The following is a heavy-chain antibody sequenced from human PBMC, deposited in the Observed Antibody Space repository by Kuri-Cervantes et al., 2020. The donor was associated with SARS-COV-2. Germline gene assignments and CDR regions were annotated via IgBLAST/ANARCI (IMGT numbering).Heavy chain of an antibody. V-gene: IGHV4-61*01. D-gene: IGHD3-3*01. CDR1: GGSVSDRNSY. CDR3: ARSPYDFWSGSWG. J-gene: IGHJ4*02. Sequence: GSLRPSCTVSGGSVSDRNSYWTWIRQSPGKGLEWIGYIYHTGSPTYSPSLKSRVTISLDKPKNQFSLRLTSVTAADTAVYYCARSPYDFWSGSWGWGQGTLVTVSS. CDR2: IYHTGSP.